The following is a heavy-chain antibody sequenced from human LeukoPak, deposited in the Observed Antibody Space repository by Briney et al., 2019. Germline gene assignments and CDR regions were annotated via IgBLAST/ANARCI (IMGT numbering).Heavy chain of an antibody. Sequence: ASVKVSCKASGYTFTGYYIHWVRRAPGQGLEWMGQINPNTGGTNYAQKFQGRVTMTRDTSISTAYMELSRLTSDDTAVYYCARVGVDLWFDPWGQGTLVTVSS. V-gene: IGHV1-2*06. CDR3: ARVGVDLWFDP. J-gene: IGHJ5*02. CDR2: INPNTGGT. D-gene: IGHD3/OR15-3a*01. CDR1: GYTFTGYY.